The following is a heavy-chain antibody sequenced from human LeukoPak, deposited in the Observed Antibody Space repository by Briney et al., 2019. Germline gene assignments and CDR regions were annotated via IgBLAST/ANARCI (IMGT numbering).Heavy chain of an antibody. J-gene: IGHJ3*02. V-gene: IGHV1-2*02. CDR1: GYTFTSYY. Sequence: GASVKVSCKASGYTFTSYYMHWVRQAPGQGLEWMGWINPNSGGTNYAQKFQGRVTMTRDTSISTAYMELSRLRSDDTAVYYCARVVGSSGYYLAFDIWGQGTMVTVSS. CDR3: ARVVGSSGYYLAFDI. D-gene: IGHD3-22*01. CDR2: INPNSGGT.